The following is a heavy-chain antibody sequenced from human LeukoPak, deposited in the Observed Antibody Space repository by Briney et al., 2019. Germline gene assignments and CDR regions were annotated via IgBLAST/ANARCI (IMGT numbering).Heavy chain of an antibody. CDR2: INPSGGST. Sequence: ASVKVSCKASGYTFTSYGISWVRQAPGQGLAWMGIINPSGGSTSYAQKFQGRVTMTRDMSTSTVYMELSSLRSEDTAVYYCARGGITMVRGVMRRQNWFDPWGQGTLVTVSS. D-gene: IGHD3-10*01. CDR3: ARGGITMVRGVMRRQNWFDP. V-gene: IGHV1-46*01. J-gene: IGHJ5*02. CDR1: GYTFTSYG.